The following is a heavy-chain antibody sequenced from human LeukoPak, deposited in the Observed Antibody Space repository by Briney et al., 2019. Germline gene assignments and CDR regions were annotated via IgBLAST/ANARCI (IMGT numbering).Heavy chain of an antibody. Sequence: GSLRLSCAASGFTFSDYYMSWIRQAPGKGLEWVSYISSSGSTIYYADSVKGRFTISRDNAKNSLYLHLSSLRAEDTAVYYCARSGSSYDGSQSWFDYWGQGTLVTVSS. CDR1: GFTFSDYY. CDR3: ARSGSSYDGSQSWFDY. J-gene: IGHJ4*02. CDR2: ISSSGSTI. D-gene: IGHD3-22*01. V-gene: IGHV3-11*04.